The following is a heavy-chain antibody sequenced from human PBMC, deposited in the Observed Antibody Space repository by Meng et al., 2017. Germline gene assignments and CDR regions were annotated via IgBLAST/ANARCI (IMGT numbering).Heavy chain of an antibody. V-gene: IGHV4-38-2*01. CDR3: ARLWKGGDYEDVDY. CDR2: IYHSRST. D-gene: IGHD4-17*01. CDR1: GYSISSGYY. Sequence: GSLRLSCAVSGYSISSGYYWGWTRQPPGKGLEWIGSIYHSRSTYYNPSLKSRVTISVDTSKNQFSLKLSSVAAADTAVYYCARLWKGGDYEDVDYWGQGTLVTVSS. J-gene: IGHJ4*02.